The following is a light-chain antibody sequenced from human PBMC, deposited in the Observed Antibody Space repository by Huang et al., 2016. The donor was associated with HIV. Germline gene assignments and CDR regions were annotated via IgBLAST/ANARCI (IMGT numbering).Light chain of an antibody. Sequence: EIVLTQSPGTLSLAPGERATVSCRASQSISTSYLALYQQKPGQAPRLFIYGASSRATGIPDRFTGGGSGTDFTLTISRLEPEDFAMYYCQQYVTSPTFGQGTKLEIK. CDR3: QQYVTSPT. J-gene: IGKJ2*01. V-gene: IGKV3-20*01. CDR1: QSISTSY. CDR2: GAS.